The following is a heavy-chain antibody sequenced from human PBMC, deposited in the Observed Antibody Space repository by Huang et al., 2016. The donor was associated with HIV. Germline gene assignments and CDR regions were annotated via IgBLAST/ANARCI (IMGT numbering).Heavy chain of an antibody. Sequence: QVQLQQWGAGLLRPSETLARTCAVYGGSFSGYYGTWIRQPPGTGLEWIGEIKHSESTNYNPSLKSRVTISVDTSRNQFSLTLTSVTAADTAVYYCARGQGGYYYYYMDVWGKGTTVTVSS. V-gene: IGHV4-34*01. CDR1: GGSFSGYY. CDR3: ARGQGGYYYYYMDV. J-gene: IGHJ6*03. CDR2: IKHSEST.